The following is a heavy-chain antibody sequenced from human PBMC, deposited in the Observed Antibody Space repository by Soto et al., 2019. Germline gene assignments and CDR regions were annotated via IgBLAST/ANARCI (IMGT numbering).Heavy chain of an antibody. V-gene: IGHV3-23*01. CDR1: GFTFSSYA. D-gene: IGHD3-16*02. J-gene: IGHJ4*02. CDR3: AKDLVIYSLSANDYVWGSYRLSASDFDY. Sequence: GGSLRLSCAASGFTFSSYAMSWVRQAPGKGLEWVSAISGSGGSTYYADSVKGRFTISRDNSKNTLYLQMNSLRAEDTAVYYCAKDLVIYSLSANDYVWGSYRLSASDFDYWGQGTLVTLSS. CDR2: ISGSGGST.